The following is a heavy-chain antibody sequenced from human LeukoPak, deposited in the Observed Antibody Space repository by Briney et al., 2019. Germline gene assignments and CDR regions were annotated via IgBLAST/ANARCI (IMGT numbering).Heavy chain of an antibody. CDR3: ARGPPYYYDILTGYYLADY. Sequence: KPSETLSLTCAVYGGSFSGYYWSRIRQPPGKGLEWIGEINHSGSTNYNPSLKSRVTISVDTSKNQFSLKLSSVTAADTAVYYCARGPPYYYDILTGYYLADYWGQGTLVTVSS. CDR2: INHSGST. V-gene: IGHV4-34*01. D-gene: IGHD3-9*01. J-gene: IGHJ4*02. CDR1: GGSFSGYY.